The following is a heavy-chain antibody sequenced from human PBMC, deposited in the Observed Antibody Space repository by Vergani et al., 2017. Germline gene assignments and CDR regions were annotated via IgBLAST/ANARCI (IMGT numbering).Heavy chain of an antibody. J-gene: IGHJ6*02. CDR2: IRYDGDSK. CDR1: GFTFSSYA. D-gene: IGHD3-9*01. V-gene: IGHV3-30*02. CDR3: AKDLTYDMDV. Sequence: VQLLESGGGLVQPGGSLRLSCAASGFTFSSYAMSWVRQAPGKGLEWVAFIRYDGDSKYYADSVKGRFTISRDNSKNTLYLQMNSLRAEDTAVYYCAKDLTYDMDVWGQGTTVTVSS.